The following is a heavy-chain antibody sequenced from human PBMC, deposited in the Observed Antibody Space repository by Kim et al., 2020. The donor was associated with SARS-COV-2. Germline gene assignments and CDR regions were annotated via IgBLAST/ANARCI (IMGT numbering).Heavy chain of an antibody. V-gene: IGHV1-8*01. J-gene: IGHJ4*02. Sequence: ASVKVSCKASGYTFTGYDLNWVRQATGQGLEWMGWMNPNIGNTGYAQKFQGRVTMTMDTSMGTAYMELSSLKSEDTAVYYCARASGTVGNLDYWGQGTLVTVSS. CDR2: MNPNIGNT. CDR3: ARASGTVGNLDY. CDR1: GYTFTGYD. D-gene: IGHD4-17*01.